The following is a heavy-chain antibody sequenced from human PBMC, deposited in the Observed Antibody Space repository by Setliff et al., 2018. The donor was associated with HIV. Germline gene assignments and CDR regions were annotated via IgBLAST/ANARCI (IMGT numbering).Heavy chain of an antibody. J-gene: IGHJ6*03. V-gene: IGHV3-7*01. Sequence: PGGSLRLSCAASGFSFSSYWMSWVRQAPGKGLEWVANIKQDGSEKYYVDSLRGRFTISRDNAKNSLYLQMNSLRAEDTAVYYCARDATRGGDMDVWAKGTTVTVSS. CDR2: IKQDGSEK. CDR3: ARDATRGGDMDV. CDR1: GFSFSSYW. D-gene: IGHD2-15*01.